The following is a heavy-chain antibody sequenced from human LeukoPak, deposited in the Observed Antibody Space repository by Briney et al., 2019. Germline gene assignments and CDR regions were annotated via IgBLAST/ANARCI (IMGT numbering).Heavy chain of an antibody. CDR1: GYTFTRYY. J-gene: IGHJ4*02. CDR3: ARGAGANSGDY. CDR2: INPSGGST. D-gene: IGHD4-23*01. Sequence: ASVNVSCKASGYTFTRYYIHWVRQAPGQGLEWMGIINPSGGSTSYAQKFQGRVTMTRDTSTSAVYMDLSSLRSEDTAVYYCARGAGANSGDYWGQGTPVTVSS. V-gene: IGHV1-46*01.